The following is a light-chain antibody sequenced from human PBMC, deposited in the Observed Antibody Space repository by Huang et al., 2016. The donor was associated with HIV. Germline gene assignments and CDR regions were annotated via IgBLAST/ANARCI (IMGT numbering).Light chain of an antibody. CDR1: QSVLSGNNKNY. Sequence: DIVMTQSPDSLAVSLGERATINCKSSQSVLSGNNKNYLAWFQQKSGQPLKLLIYWASTRESGVPDRFSGSGSRTDFTLTINNLQPEDVAVYYCQQYFNPPVTFGPGTKVHVK. V-gene: IGKV4-1*01. J-gene: IGKJ3*01. CDR2: WAS. CDR3: QQYFNPPVT.